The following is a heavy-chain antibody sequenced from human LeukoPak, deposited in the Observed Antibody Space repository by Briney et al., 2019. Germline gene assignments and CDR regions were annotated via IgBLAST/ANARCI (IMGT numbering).Heavy chain of an antibody. Sequence: SETLSLTCAVYGGSFSGYYWSWIRQPPGKGLEWIGEINHSGSTNYNPSLKSRVTISVDTSKNQFSLKLSSVTAADTAVYYCASGSLNPSLGGYSYGFGYYYYGMDVWGQGTTVTVSS. CDR1: GGSFSGYY. D-gene: IGHD5-18*01. J-gene: IGHJ6*02. CDR2: INHSGST. V-gene: IGHV4-34*01. CDR3: ASGSLNPSLGGYSYGFGYYYYGMDV.